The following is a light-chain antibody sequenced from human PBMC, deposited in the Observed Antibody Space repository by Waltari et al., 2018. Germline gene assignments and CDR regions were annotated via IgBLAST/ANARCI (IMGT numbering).Light chain of an antibody. CDR3: QQYNSYLS. J-gene: IGKJ2*01. Sequence: DIQMTQSPSTLSASVGDRVTITCRASQNIINWLAWYQQKPGKAPKLLIYKASSLESGVPSRFSGSGSGTEFTLTISSLQPDDFATYYGQQYNSYLSFGQGTKLEIK. CDR1: QNIINW. CDR2: KAS. V-gene: IGKV1-5*03.